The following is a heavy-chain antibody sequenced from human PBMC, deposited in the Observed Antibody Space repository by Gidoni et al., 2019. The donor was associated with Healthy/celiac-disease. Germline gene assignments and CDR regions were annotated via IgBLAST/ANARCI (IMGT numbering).Heavy chain of an antibody. CDR3: ASDGYCSGGSCYPYNWFDP. D-gene: IGHD2-15*01. CDR2: TYYRSKWYN. V-gene: IGHV6-1*01. Sequence: QVQMKQSGPGLEKPSQTLARTCAIDGDRGSSNRAAGNWIRQSPSRGLEWLGRTYYRSKWYNDYAVSVKSRITLHPDTSQNQFSLQLNSVTPEDTAVSYCASDGYCSGGSCYPYNWFDPWGQGTLVTVSS. J-gene: IGHJ5*02. CDR1: GDRGSSNRAA.